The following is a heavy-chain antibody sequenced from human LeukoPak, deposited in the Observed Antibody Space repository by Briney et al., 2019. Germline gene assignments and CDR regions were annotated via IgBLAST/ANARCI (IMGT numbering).Heavy chain of an antibody. V-gene: IGHV3-7*03. D-gene: IGHD2/OR15-2a*01. CDR1: GFTFSSYW. CDR3: AKDFLFPGDYFDY. CDR2: IKQDGSEK. Sequence: GGSLRLSCAASGFTFSSYWMSWVRQAPGKGLEWVANIKQDGSEKYYVDSVKGRFTISRDNAKNSLYLQMNSLRAEDTAVYYCAKDFLFPGDYFDYWGQGTLVTVSS. J-gene: IGHJ4*02.